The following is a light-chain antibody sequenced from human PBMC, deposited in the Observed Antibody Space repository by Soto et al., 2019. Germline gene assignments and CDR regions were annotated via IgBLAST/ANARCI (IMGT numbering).Light chain of an antibody. J-gene: IGKJ1*01. CDR2: GTS. CDR1: QSVSSSF. V-gene: IGKV3-20*01. Sequence: EIVLTQSPGTLSLSPGERATLSCRASQSVSSSFLAWYQQEPGQAPRLLIYGTSTRATGIPDRFSGSGSGTDFTLTISRLEPEDFAVYYCQQYGSSSSWTFGQGTKVEIK. CDR3: QQYGSSSSWT.